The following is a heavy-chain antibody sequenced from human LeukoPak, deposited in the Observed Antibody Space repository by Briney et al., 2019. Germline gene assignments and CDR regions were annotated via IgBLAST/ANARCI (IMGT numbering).Heavy chain of an antibody. V-gene: IGHV3-53*01. CDR2: IYSNGNT. CDR3: VRDRGYDPLTGFSEVLFSDF. Sequence: GVSLRLSCAASGISVINSYMSWVRQAPGKGLEWVSVIYSNGNTYYANSVKGRFTISRDNSQNKLYLQMNRLRAEDTAVYYCVRDRGYDPLTGFSEVLFSDFWGQGALVTVSS. CDR1: GISVINSY. D-gene: IGHD3-9*01. J-gene: IGHJ4*02.